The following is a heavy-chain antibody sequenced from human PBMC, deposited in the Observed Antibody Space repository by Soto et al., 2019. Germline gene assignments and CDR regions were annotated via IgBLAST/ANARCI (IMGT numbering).Heavy chain of an antibody. CDR3: AREPVNYDSSGYLDY. D-gene: IGHD3-22*01. V-gene: IGHV3-30*19. CDR2: ISYDGSNK. CDR1: GFTFSSYG. Sequence: PGGSLRLSCAASGFTFSSYGMHWVRQAPGKGLEWVAVISYDGSNKYYADSVKGRFTISRDNSKNTLYLQMNSLRAEDTAVYYCAREPVNYDSSGYLDYWGQGTLVTVSS. J-gene: IGHJ4*02.